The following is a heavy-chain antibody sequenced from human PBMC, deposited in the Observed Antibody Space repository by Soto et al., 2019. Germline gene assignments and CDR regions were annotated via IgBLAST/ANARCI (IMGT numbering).Heavy chain of an antibody. J-gene: IGHJ4*02. CDR1: GGSISSGGYY. CDR3: AREEKQLVPYFDY. D-gene: IGHD6-6*01. CDR2: IYYSGST. Sequence: SETLSLTCTVSGGSISSGGYYWSWIRQHPGKGLEWIGYIYYSGSTYYNPSLKSRVTISVDTSKNQFSLKLSSVTAADTAVYYCAREEKQLVPYFDYWGQGTLVTSPQ. V-gene: IGHV4-31*03.